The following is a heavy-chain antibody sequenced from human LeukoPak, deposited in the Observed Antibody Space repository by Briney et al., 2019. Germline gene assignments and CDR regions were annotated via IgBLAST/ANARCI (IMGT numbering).Heavy chain of an antibody. CDR1: GFTFSSHS. J-gene: IGHJ3*02. CDR3: ARGLLASDAFDI. V-gene: IGHV3-48*02. CDR2: IRSNSNTI. Sequence: GGSLRLSCAASGFTFSSHSMNWVRQAPGKGLEWISNIRSNSNTIYYADSVKGRSTLSRDNAKNSLYLQMKSLRDEDTAVYYCARGLLASDAFDIWGQGTMVTVSP.